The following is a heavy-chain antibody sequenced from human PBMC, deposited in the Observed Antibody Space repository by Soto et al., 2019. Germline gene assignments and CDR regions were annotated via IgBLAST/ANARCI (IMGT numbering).Heavy chain of an antibody. D-gene: IGHD6-19*01. J-gene: IGHJ4*02. Sequence: VQLVESGGGVVQPGRSLRLSCAASGFTFSDYAMHWVRQAPGKGLEWVAVVSHDGRNTHYADSVKGRFTISRDSSKNTVYLEMNSLRTEDTAVYYCAKGGRQWLVTSDFNYWGQGALVTVSA. V-gene: IGHV3-30*18. CDR1: GFTFSDYA. CDR2: VSHDGRNT. CDR3: AKGGRQWLVTSDFNY.